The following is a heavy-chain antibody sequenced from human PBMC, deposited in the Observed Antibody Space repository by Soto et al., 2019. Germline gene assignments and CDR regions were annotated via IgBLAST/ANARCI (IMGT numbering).Heavy chain of an antibody. CDR2: IKSKTDGGTT. CDR1: GFTFSNAW. J-gene: IGHJ4*02. CDR3: TTGIPQYYYDSSGYYLSFDY. Sequence: EVQLVESGGGLVKPGGSLRLSCAASGFTFSNAWMNWVRQAPGKGLEWVGRIKSKTDGGTTDYAAPVKGRFTISRDDSKNTLYLQMNSLKTEYTAVYYCTTGIPQYYYDSSGYYLSFDYWGQGTLVTVSS. V-gene: IGHV3-15*07. D-gene: IGHD3-22*01.